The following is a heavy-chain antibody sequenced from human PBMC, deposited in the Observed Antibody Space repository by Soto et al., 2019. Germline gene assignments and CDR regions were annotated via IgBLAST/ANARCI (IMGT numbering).Heavy chain of an antibody. CDR1: GGSISSGDYY. CDR3: ARAPYYGSGSFDY. J-gene: IGHJ4*02. CDR2: IYYSGRT. Sequence: SETLSLTCTVSGGSISSGDYYWSWIRQPPGKGLEWIGYIYYSGRTYYNPSLKSRVTISVDTSKNQFSLKLSSVTAADTAVYYCARAPYYGSGSFDYWGQGTLVTVSS. V-gene: IGHV4-30-4*01. D-gene: IGHD3-10*01.